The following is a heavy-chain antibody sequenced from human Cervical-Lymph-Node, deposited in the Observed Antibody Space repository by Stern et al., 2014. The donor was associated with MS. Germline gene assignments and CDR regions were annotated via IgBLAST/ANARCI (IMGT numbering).Heavy chain of an antibody. D-gene: IGHD2-2*01. CDR3: ARGHYCSSTSCSTIYYGMDV. Sequence: VQLVESGAEVKKPGSSVKVSCKASGGTFSSYDISWGRQAPGQGLEWMGGIIPIFGTATYAQKFQGRVTITADESTSTAYMELSSLRSEDTAVYYCARGHYCSSTSCSTIYYGMDVWGQGTTVTVSS. CDR2: IIPIFGTA. V-gene: IGHV1-69*01. CDR1: GGTFSSYD. J-gene: IGHJ6*02.